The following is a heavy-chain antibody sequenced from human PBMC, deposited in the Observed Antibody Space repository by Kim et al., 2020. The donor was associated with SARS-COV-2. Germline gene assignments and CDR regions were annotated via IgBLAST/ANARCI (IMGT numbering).Heavy chain of an antibody. Sequence: GGSLRLSCSVSGFTCSSYAMHWVRQAPGKGLEYVSSICCNGGSTYYADLLKGRFTISRYNSNNTMYLQTSIPRAEDTAVYYSVKGWELVDAFDIWGQGT. V-gene: IGHV3-64D*09. D-gene: IGHD1-26*01. CDR1: GFTCSSYA. CDR2: ICCNGGST. CDR3: VKGWELVDAFDI. J-gene: IGHJ3*02.